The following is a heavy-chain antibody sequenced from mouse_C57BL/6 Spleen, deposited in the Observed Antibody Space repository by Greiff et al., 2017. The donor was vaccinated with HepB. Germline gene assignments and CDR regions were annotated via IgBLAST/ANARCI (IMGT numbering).Heavy chain of an antibody. D-gene: IGHD1-1*01. CDR1: GYTFTNYW. J-gene: IGHJ4*01. Sequence: QVQLQQSGAELVRPGTSVKMSCKASGYTFTNYWIGWAKQRPGHGLEWIGEISPGGGYTNSNEKFKGKATLTADKSSSTAYMQFSSRTSEDSAIYYCARGANYYGSSYEGAMDYWGQGTSVTVSS. CDR2: ISPGGGYT. CDR3: ARGANYYGSSYEGAMDY. V-gene: IGHV1-63*01.